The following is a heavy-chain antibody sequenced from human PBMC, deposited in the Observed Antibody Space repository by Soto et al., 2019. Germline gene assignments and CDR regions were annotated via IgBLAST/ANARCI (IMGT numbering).Heavy chain of an antibody. V-gene: IGHV3-11*01. CDR3: ARDRAGTRTFPHNTFNL. D-gene: IGHD6-19*01. CDR2: ISILGDST. Sequence: QEQLVESGGGLVKPGGSLRLSCAASGFSFNVYYMTWIRQAPGSGLEWVASISILGDSTYYADSVKGRFTISRDNVKNSLDLQMDTLRAEDTAVYYCARDRAGTRTFPHNTFNLWGQGTTVTVAS. J-gene: IGHJ3*01. CDR1: GFSFNVYY.